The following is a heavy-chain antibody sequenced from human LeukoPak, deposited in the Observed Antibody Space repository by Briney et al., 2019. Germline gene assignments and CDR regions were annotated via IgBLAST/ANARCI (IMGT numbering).Heavy chain of an antibody. CDR3: AKAAGRGYNYGDYFDY. J-gene: IGHJ4*02. CDR2: ISGSGGGT. Sequence: PGGSLRLSCAASGFTFSNSAMSWVHQAPGKGLEWVSAISGSGGGTYYADSVKGRFTISRDNSKNTLYVQMNSLRAADTAVYYCAKAAGRGYNYGDYFDYWGQGTLVTVSS. CDR1: GFTFSNSA. V-gene: IGHV3-23*01. D-gene: IGHD5-18*01.